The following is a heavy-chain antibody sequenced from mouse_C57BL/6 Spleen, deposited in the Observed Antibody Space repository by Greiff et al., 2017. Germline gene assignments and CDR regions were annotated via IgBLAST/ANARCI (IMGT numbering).Heavy chain of an antibody. D-gene: IGHD2-2*01. J-gene: IGHJ2*01. Sequence: QVQLQQSGPELVKPGASVKISCKASGYAFSSSWMNWVKQRPGKGLEWIGRIYPGDGDTNYNGKFKGKATLTADKSSSTAYMQLSSLTSEDSAVYFCAYGYGYYFDYWGQGTTLTVSS. CDR1: GYAFSSSW. CDR3: AYGYGYYFDY. V-gene: IGHV1-82*01. CDR2: IYPGDGDT.